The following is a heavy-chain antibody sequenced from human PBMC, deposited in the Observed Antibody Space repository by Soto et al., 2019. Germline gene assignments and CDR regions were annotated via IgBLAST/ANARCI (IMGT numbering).Heavy chain of an antibody. Sequence: QVQLQESGPGLVKPSETLSLTCTVSGRSVSSGSYYWSWIRQPPGKGLEWIGYIYYSGSTNYNPSLKSRVTISVDTSKNQFSLKLSSVTAADTAVYYCARDRDYYDSSGYGSYYYYYYGMDVWGQGTTVTVSS. V-gene: IGHV4-61*01. J-gene: IGHJ6*02. CDR2: IYYSGST. CDR1: GRSVSSGSYY. CDR3: ARDRDYYDSSGYGSYYYYYYGMDV. D-gene: IGHD3-22*01.